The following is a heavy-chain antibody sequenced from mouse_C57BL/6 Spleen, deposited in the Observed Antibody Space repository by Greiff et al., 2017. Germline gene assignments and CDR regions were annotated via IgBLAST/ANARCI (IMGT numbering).Heavy chain of an antibody. Sequence: QVQLQQPGAELVKPGASVKMSCKASGYTFTSYWITWVKQRPGQGLEWIGDIYPGSGSTNYNEKFKSKATLTGDTSSSTAYMQLSSLTSEDSAVYYCARRDFDYWGQGTTLTVSS. CDR1: GYTFTSYW. CDR3: ARRDFDY. V-gene: IGHV1-55*01. CDR2: IYPGSGST. J-gene: IGHJ2*01.